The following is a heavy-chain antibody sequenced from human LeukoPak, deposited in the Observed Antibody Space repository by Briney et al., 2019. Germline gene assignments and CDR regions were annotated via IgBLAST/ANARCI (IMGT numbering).Heavy chain of an antibody. CDR3: AKSFTIGYFDY. CDR1: GFTFSNYS. Sequence: PGGSLRLSCAASGFTFSNYSMHWVRQAPGKGLEWVAVISNDGSNKFYADSVKGRFTISRDNSKNTLYLQMNSLRAEDTAVYYCAKSFTIGYFDYWGQGTLVTVSS. J-gene: IGHJ4*02. CDR2: ISNDGSNK. V-gene: IGHV3-30*18. D-gene: IGHD3-10*01.